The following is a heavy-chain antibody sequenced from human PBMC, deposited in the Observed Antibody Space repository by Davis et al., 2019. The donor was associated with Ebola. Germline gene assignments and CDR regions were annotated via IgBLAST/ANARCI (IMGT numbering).Heavy chain of an antibody. J-gene: IGHJ6*02. V-gene: IGHV1-18*04. Sequence: ASVKVSCKASGYTFTGYYMHWVRQAPGQGLEWMGWISAYNGNTNYAQKLQGRVTMTTDTSTSTAYMELRSLRSDDTAVYYCARLSPYYYYGMDVWGQGTTVTVSS. CDR3: ARLSPYYYYGMDV. CDR2: ISAYNGNT. CDR1: GYTFTGYY.